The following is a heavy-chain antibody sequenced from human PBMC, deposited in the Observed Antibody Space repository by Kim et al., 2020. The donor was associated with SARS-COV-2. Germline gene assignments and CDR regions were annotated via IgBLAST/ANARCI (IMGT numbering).Heavy chain of an antibody. CDR2: ISYDGSNK. CDR3: ARDLVPWDIVATGIDY. D-gene: IGHD5-12*01. J-gene: IGHJ4*02. CDR1: GFTFSSYA. V-gene: IGHV3-30*04. Sequence: GGSLRLSCAASGFTFSSYAMHWVRQAPGKGLEWVAVISYDGSNKYYADSVKGRFTISRDNSKNTLYLQMNSLRAEDTAVYYCARDLVPWDIVATGIDYWGQGTLVTVSS.